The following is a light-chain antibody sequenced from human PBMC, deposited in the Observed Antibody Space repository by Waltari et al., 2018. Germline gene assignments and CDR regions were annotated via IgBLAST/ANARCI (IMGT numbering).Light chain of an antibody. CDR2: EVN. Sequence: QSALTQPPSASGSPGQSVAISCTGTSTDIGSHNSVSWYQQHPGTAPKLLIYEVNKRPSGVPDRFSGSKSGNTASLTVSGLQAEDEADYYCSSHGGTRVFGGGTKLTVL. CDR3: SSHGGTRV. J-gene: IGLJ3*02. CDR1: STDIGSHNS. V-gene: IGLV2-8*01.